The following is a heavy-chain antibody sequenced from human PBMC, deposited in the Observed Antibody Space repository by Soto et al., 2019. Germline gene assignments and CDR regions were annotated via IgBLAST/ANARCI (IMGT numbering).Heavy chain of an antibody. CDR2: INAGNGNT. J-gene: IGHJ6*02. CDR3: ARADIDSIAAAGRYYYYYGMDV. Sequence: GASVKVSCKASGYTFTSYAMHWVRQAPRQRLEWMGWINAGNGNTKYSQKFQGRVTITRDTSASTAYMELSSLRSEDTAVYYCARADIDSIAAAGRYYYYYGMDVWGQGTTVTVSS. V-gene: IGHV1-3*01. CDR1: GYTFTSYA. D-gene: IGHD6-13*01.